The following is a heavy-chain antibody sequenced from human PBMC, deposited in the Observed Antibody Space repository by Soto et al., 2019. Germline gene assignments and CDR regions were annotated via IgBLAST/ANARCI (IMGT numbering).Heavy chain of an antibody. Sequence: SETLSLTCTVSGGSISSSSYYWGWIRQPPGKGLEWIGSIYYSGSTYYNPSLKSRVTISVDTSKNQFSLKLSSVTAADTAVYYCARPYFSVLDFETTSWFDPWGQGTRVTVSS. CDR2: IYYSGST. D-gene: IGHD3-9*01. CDR3: ARPYFSVLDFETTSWFDP. J-gene: IGHJ5*02. CDR1: GGSISSSSYY. V-gene: IGHV4-39*01.